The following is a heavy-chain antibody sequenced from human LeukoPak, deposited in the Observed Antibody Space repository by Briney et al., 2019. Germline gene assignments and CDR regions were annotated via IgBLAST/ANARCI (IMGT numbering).Heavy chain of an antibody. CDR2: IYYSGST. CDR1: GGSISSYY. CDR3: ARQRKDYGSGSYYKYWFDP. J-gene: IGHJ5*02. Sequence: PSETLSLTCTVSGGSISSYYWSWIRQPPGKGLEWIGYIYYSGSTNYDPSLKSRVTISVDTSKNQFSLKLSSVTAADTAVYYRARQRKDYGSGSYYKYWFDPWGQGTLVTVSS. D-gene: IGHD3-10*01. V-gene: IGHV4-59*08.